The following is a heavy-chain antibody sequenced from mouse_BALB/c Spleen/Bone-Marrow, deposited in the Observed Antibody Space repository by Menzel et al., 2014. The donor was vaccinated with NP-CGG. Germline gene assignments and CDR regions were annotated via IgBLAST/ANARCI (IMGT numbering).Heavy chain of an antibody. Sequence: EVQGVESGGGLVQPGGSLRLSCATSGFTFTDYYMSWVRQPPGKALEWLGFIRNKPNGYTTEYSASVKGRFTISRDNPQSILYLQMNTLRVEDSATYYCTRDMGLLRFDYWGQGTTLTVSS. CDR2: IRNKPNGYTT. V-gene: IGHV7-3*02. CDR3: TRDMGLLRFDY. D-gene: IGHD1-1*01. J-gene: IGHJ2*01. CDR1: GFTFTDYY.